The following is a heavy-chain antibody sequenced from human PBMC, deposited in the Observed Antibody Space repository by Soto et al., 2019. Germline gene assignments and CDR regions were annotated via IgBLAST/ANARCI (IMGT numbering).Heavy chain of an antibody. Sequence: PGGSLRLSCAASGFTFSSYGMHWVRQAPGKGLEWVAVIWYDGSNKYYADSVKGRFTISRDNSKNTLYLQMNSLRAEDTAVYYGARDRVSITGTTLFLMDVWGKGTTVTVSS. CDR3: ARDRVSITGTTLFLMDV. D-gene: IGHD1-7*01. V-gene: IGHV3-33*01. J-gene: IGHJ6*03. CDR2: IWYDGSNK. CDR1: GFTFSSYG.